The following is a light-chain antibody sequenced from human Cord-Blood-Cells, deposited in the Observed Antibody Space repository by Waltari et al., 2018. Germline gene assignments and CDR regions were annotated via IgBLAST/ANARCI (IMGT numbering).Light chain of an antibody. Sequence: IQLTPSPSSLSASVGDRVTITCRASQGISSYLAWYQQKPGKAPKLLIYAASTLQSGVPSRFSGSGSGTDFTLTISSLQPEDFATYDCQQLNSYPITFGQGTRLEIK. CDR2: AAS. V-gene: IGKV1-9*01. CDR1: QGISSY. CDR3: QQLNSYPIT. J-gene: IGKJ5*01.